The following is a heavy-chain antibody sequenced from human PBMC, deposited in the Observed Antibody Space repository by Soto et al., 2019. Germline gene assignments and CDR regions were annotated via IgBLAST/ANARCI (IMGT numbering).Heavy chain of an antibody. Sequence: QLQLTQSGGEARKPGASVRVSCAASGYKFSTYAISWLRQAPGQGLEWMGLITPNSGYTNYAQKFQGRLILTTDIPSSTAYMELTSLRYDDTANYYCATSYDTGFDPWGQGTLVSVS. J-gene: IGHJ5*02. V-gene: IGHV1-18*01. D-gene: IGHD3-9*01. CDR3: ATSYDTGFDP. CDR1: GYKFSTYA. CDR2: ITPNSGYT.